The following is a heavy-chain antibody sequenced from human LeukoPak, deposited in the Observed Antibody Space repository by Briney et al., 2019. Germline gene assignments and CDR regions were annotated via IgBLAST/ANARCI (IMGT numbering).Heavy chain of an antibody. V-gene: IGHV1-2*02. CDR2: INPGTGGT. Sequence: ASVKVSCKASGYTFTGFYIHWVRQAPGQGLEWMGWINPGTGGTSYAQNFQARVTLIRDTSTSTAYMELNSLRSDDTAVYFCARHLHFDYWGQGTLVSV. CDR1: GYTFTGFY. J-gene: IGHJ4*02. CDR3: ARHLHFDY.